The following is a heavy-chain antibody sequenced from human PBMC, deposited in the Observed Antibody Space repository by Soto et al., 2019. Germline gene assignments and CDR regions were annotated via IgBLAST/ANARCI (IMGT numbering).Heavy chain of an antibody. CDR2: IVQSGST. Sequence: PSETLSLTCAVSGGSINSDGYSWSWIRQPPGKGLEWIGYIVQSGSTYYIPSLKSRVTISIDRVKNQFSLKLSSVTAADTAVYYCARSVAVVGLDYWGQGALVTVSS. J-gene: IGHJ4*02. CDR3: ARSVAVVGLDY. D-gene: IGHD6-19*01. V-gene: IGHV4-30-2*01. CDR1: GGSINSDGYS.